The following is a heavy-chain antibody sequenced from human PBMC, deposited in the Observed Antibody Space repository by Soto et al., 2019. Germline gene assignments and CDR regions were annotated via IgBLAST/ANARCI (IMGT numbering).Heavy chain of an antibody. D-gene: IGHD2-15*01. CDR1: GSSSDPFT. CDR3: AVSSPDTVVLPSSIYFTS. Sequence: QPGGSLRLSCVASGSSSDPFTMHWVRELPGKGPEWVAGLSWDRSTVAYADSVQGRFTISRDHAKNSVDLLMDSLRPDDTALYFCAVSSPDTVVLPSSIYFTSWGPGTQVTVSS. J-gene: IGHJ4*02. CDR2: LSWDRSTV. V-gene: IGHV3-9*02.